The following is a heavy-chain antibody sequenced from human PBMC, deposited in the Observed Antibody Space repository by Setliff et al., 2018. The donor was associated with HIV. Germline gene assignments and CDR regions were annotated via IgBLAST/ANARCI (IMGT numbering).Heavy chain of an antibody. V-gene: IGHV4-38-2*01. CDR3: ARAPGTSMIVLVTHVAFDI. CDR1: AYSLSSGYY. Sequence: LSLTCVVSAYSLSSGYYWGWIRQSPRKGLEWIGSIYYSGSTYYNPSLKSRVTISLDASKNRVSLNLTSVTAADTAVYYGARAPGTSMIVLVTHVAFDIWGQGTMVTVSS. D-gene: IGHD3-22*01. CDR2: IYYSGST. J-gene: IGHJ3*02.